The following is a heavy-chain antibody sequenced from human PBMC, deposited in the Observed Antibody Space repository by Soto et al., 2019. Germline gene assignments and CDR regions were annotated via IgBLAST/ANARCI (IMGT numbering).Heavy chain of an antibody. CDR2: IVAGSGNT. CDR3: ARDPTGRFAFDI. D-gene: IGHD1-1*01. V-gene: IGHV1-58*02. Sequence: SVKVSCKASGFTFTSSAMQWVRQARGQRLEWIGWIVAGSGNTNYAQKFQGRVTITRDTSASTAYMELSSLRSEDTAVYYCARDPTGRFAFDIWGQGTMVTVSS. J-gene: IGHJ3*02. CDR1: GFTFTSSA.